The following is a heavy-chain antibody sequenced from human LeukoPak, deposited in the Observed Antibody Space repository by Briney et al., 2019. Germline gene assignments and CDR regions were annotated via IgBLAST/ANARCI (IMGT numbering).Heavy chain of an antibody. V-gene: IGHV4-59*01. D-gene: IGHD5-18*01. CDR3: ARVVSGYSYGCFDY. CDR1: GGSMSAFY. J-gene: IGHJ4*02. CDR2: IFYSGGT. Sequence: PSETLSLTCTVSGGSMSAFYGSWIRQPPGKRLEWIGYIFYSGGTDYNPSLKSRVTISVDTSKNQFSLNLSSVTAADTAVYYCARVVSGYSYGCFDYWGQGTPVTVSS.